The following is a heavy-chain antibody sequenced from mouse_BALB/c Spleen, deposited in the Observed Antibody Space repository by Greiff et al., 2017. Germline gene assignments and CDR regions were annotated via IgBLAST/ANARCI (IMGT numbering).Heavy chain of an antibody. J-gene: IGHJ2*01. V-gene: IGHV1-69*01. Sequence: QVQLKQPGAELVMPGASVKMSCKASGYTFTDYWMHWVKQRPGQGLEWIGAIDTSDSYTSYNQKFKGKATLTVDESSSTAYMQLSSLTSEDSAVYYCARYKYGSFDYWGQGTTLTVSS. D-gene: IGHD2-10*02. CDR3: ARYKYGSFDY. CDR1: GYTFTDYW. CDR2: IDTSDSYT.